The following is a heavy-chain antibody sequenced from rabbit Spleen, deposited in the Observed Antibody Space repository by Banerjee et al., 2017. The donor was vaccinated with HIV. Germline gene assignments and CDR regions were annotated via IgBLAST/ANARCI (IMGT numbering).Heavy chain of an antibody. V-gene: IGHV1S40*01. CDR3: ARNYAGSWEAYFNL. Sequence: QSLEESGGDLVQPEGSLTLTCKVSGFSFSSSYDINWVRQAPGKGLEWIACIHGGSGSVTYYANWAKGRFTISKTSSTTVTLQMSSLTAADTATYFCARNYAGSWEAYFNLWGPGTLVTVS. CDR2: IHGGSGSVT. CDR1: GFSFSSSYD. D-gene: IGHD4-2*01. J-gene: IGHJ4*01.